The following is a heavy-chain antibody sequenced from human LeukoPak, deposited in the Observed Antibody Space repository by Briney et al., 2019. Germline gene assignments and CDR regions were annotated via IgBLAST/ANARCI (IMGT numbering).Heavy chain of an antibody. CDR1: GGSIRSYY. CDR2: ICYSGST. D-gene: IGHD6-13*01. CDR3: ARAHSSSWYGVWFDP. J-gene: IGHJ5*02. Sequence: SETLSLTCTVWGGSIRSYYWSWIRQPPGKGLEGIGYICYSGSTNYNPCLKSRVTISVATSKNQFSLKLSSVPAADTAVYSCARAHSSSWYGVWFDPWGQGTLVTVSS. V-gene: IGHV4-59*01.